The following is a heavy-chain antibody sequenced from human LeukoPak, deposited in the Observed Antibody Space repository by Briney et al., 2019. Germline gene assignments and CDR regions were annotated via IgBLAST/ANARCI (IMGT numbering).Heavy chain of an antibody. V-gene: IGHV1-18*01. CDR3: ARVGTYTYGDYYFDY. D-gene: IGHD4-17*01. CDR1: GYTFTSYG. J-gene: IGHJ4*02. Sequence: ASVKVSCKASGYTFTSYGISWVRQAPGQGLEWMGWISAYNGNTNYAQKLQGRVTMTTDTFTSTAYMELRSLRSDDTAVYYCARVGTYTYGDYYFDYWGQGTLVTVSS. CDR2: ISAYNGNT.